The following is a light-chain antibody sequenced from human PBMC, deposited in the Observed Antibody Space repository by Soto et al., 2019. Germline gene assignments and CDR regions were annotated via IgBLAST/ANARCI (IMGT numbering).Light chain of an antibody. Sequence: DIVMTQSPDSLAVSLGERASINCKSSRSVLYSSNNKNYLAWYQQKPGHPPKLLIYWASTRESGVPDRFSGSGSGTDFTLTISSLQAEDVAVYYCQQYFSAPQTFGQGTKLEIK. CDR1: RSVLYSSNNKNY. CDR2: WAS. V-gene: IGKV4-1*01. CDR3: QQYFSAPQT. J-gene: IGKJ2*01.